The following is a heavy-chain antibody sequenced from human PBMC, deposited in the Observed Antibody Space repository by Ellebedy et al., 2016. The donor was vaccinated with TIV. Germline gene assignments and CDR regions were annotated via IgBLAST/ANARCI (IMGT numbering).Heavy chain of an antibody. CDR1: GGTFSSYA. D-gene: IGHD6-19*01. CDR2: IIPILNIA. CDR3: ARTVSDSSGWYGY. V-gene: IGHV1-69*04. J-gene: IGHJ4*02. Sequence: AASVKVSCKASGGTFSSYAINWVRQAPGQGLEWMGRIIPILNIANYAQKFQGRVTITAEKSTSTAYMELSSLRTEDTAVFYCARTVSDSSGWYGYWGQGTLVTVSS.